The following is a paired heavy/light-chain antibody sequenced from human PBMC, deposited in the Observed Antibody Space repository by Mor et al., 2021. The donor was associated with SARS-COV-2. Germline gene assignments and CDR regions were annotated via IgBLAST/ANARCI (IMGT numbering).Light chain of an antibody. CDR2: AAS. CDR1: QGISSY. Sequence: DIQLTQSPSFLSASVGDRVTITCRASQGISSYLAWYQQKPGKAPKLLIYAASTLQSGVPSRFSGSGSGTEFTLTISSLQPEDFATYYCQQPRTFGQGTKVEIK. V-gene: IGKV1-9*01. CDR3: QQPRT. J-gene: IGKJ1*01.
Heavy chain of an antibody. V-gene: IGHV4-59*01. J-gene: IGHJ5*02. CDR1: GGSISSYY. D-gene: IGHD2-2*01. CDR2: IYYSGST. Sequence: QVQLQESGPGLVKPSETLSLTCTVSGGSISSYYWSWIRQPPGKGLEWIGYIYYSGSTNYNPSLKSRVTISVDTSKNQFSLKLSSVTAADTAVYYCARELRSASTNWFDPWGQGTLVTVSS. CDR3: ARELRSASTNWFDP.